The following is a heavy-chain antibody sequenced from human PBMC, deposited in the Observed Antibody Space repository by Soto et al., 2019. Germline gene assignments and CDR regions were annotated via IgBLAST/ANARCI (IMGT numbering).Heavy chain of an antibody. Sequence: GGSLGLSCAASGFTFSSYSMTWVRQAPGKGLEWVSSIRSSSSYKYYADAVKGRFTISRDNAKNSLYLQMNSLRAEDTAVYYCARERGGYSSEIYYYYYYMDVWGKGTTVTVSS. CDR1: GFTFSSYS. J-gene: IGHJ6*03. D-gene: IGHD6-25*01. CDR2: IRSSSSYK. V-gene: IGHV3-21*01. CDR3: ARERGGYSSEIYYYYYYMDV.